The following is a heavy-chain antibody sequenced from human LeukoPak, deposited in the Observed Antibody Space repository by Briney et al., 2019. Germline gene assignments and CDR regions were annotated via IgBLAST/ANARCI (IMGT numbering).Heavy chain of an antibody. J-gene: IGHJ5*02. D-gene: IGHD1-26*01. CDR3: ARNLKGAGYNWFDP. Sequence: SETLSLTCTVSGGSISSSSYYWSWIRQPPGKGLEWIGYIYYSGSTNYNPSLKSRVTISVDTSKNQFSLKLSSVTAADTAVYYCARNLKGAGYNWFDPWGQGTLVTVSS. V-gene: IGHV4-61*01. CDR1: GGSISSSSYY. CDR2: IYYSGST.